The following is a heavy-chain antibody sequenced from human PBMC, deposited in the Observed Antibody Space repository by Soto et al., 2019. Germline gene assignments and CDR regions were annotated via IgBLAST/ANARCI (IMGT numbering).Heavy chain of an antibody. V-gene: IGHV4-34*01. D-gene: IGHD6-19*01. CDR2: INHSGST. J-gene: IGHJ4*02. CDR1: GGSFSGYY. Sequence: SETLSLTXAVYGGSFSGYYWSWIRQPPRKGLEWIWEINHSGSTNYNPSLKRRVTISVDTSKNQFSLKLSSVTAADTAVYYCARGETGSSGWHRPYYFDYWGQGTLVTVS. CDR3: ARGETGSSGWHRPYYFDY.